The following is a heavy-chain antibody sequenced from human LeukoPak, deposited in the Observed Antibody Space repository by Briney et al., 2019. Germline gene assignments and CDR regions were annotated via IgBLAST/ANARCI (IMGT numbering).Heavy chain of an antibody. CDR3: ARAAVVTGGLDL. CDR2: ISFDGSTK. V-gene: IGHV3-30*03. CDR1: GFTFSSYT. Sequence: GGSLRLSCAASGFTFSSYTMHWVRQAPGKGLEWLAVISFDGSTKYYADAVRGRVPISRDNSRNTMFLEINSLRPEDTAVYFCARAAVVTGGLDLWGCGTLVTVSS. J-gene: IGHJ2*01. D-gene: IGHD2-21*02.